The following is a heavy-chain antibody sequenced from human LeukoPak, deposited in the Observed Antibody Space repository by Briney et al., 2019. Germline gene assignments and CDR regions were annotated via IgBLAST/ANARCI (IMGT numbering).Heavy chain of an antibody. CDR3: ATLRIAAAGDDAFDI. J-gene: IGHJ3*02. V-gene: IGHV1-3*01. D-gene: IGHD6-13*01. CDR1: GYTFTSYA. CDR2: INAGNGIT. Sequence: ASVKVSCKASGYTFTSYAMHWVRQAPGQRLEWMGWINAGNGITKYSQKFQGRVTITRDTSASTAYMELSSLRSEDTAVYYCATLRIAAAGDDAFDIWGQGTMVTVSS.